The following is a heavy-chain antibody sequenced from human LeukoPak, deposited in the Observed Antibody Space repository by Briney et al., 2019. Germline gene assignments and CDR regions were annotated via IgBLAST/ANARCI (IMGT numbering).Heavy chain of an antibody. CDR1: GFTFSDYG. D-gene: IGHD3-3*02. J-gene: IGHJ4*02. Sequence: GRSLRLSCAASGFTFSDYGMHWVRQAPGKGLEWVAVISYDGSNKYYADSVKGRFTISRDNSKNTLYLQMNSLRAEDTAVYYCAKDSSGGYTFYDYWGQGTLVTVSS. CDR3: AKDSSGGYTFYDY. V-gene: IGHV3-30*18. CDR2: ISYDGSNK.